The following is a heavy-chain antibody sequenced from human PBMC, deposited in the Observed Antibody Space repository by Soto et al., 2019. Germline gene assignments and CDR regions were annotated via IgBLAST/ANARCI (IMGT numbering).Heavy chain of an antibody. Sequence: SVKVSCKASGGTFSSYTIGWVRQAPGQGLEWMGRIIPILGIANYAQKFQGRVTITADKSTSTAYMELSSLRSEDTAVYYCAREERVDFWSGPELYYFDYWGQGTRVTVSS. V-gene: IGHV1-69*04. J-gene: IGHJ4*02. D-gene: IGHD3-3*01. CDR3: AREERVDFWSGPELYYFDY. CDR1: GGTFSSYT. CDR2: IIPILGIA.